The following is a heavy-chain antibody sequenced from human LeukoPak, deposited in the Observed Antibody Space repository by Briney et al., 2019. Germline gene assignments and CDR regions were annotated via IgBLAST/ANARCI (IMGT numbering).Heavy chain of an antibody. V-gene: IGHV4-59*01. CDR2: IYYSGST. Sequence: SETLSLTCTVSDGSISSYYWSWIRQPPGKGLEWIGYIYYSGSTNYNPSLKSRVTISVDTSKNQFSLKLSSVTAADTAVYYCARVPGIAAAGLSFDYWGQGTLVTVSS. J-gene: IGHJ4*02. CDR1: DGSISSYY. CDR3: ARVPGIAAAGLSFDY. D-gene: IGHD6-13*01.